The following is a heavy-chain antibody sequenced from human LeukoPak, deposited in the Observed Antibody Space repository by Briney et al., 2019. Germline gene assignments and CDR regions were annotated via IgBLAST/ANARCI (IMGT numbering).Heavy chain of an antibody. D-gene: IGHD6-19*01. CDR2: IYYSGST. J-gene: IGHJ4*02. CDR1: GGSISSYY. Sequence: PSETLSHTCTVSGGSISSYYWSWIRQPPGKGLEWIGYIYYSGSTNYNPSLKSRVTISVDTSRNQFSLKLSSVTAADTAVYYCARGIAVAGANDYWGQGTLVTVSS. CDR3: ARGIAVAGANDY. V-gene: IGHV4-59*01.